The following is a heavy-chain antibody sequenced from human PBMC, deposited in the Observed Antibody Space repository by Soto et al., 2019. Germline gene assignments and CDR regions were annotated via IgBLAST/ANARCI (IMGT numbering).Heavy chain of an antibody. CDR3: AKSRGSGNNGMDV. J-gene: IGHJ6*02. Sequence: QVQLVESGGGVVQPGRSLRLSCAASGFTFSSYGMHWVRQAPGKGLEWVAVISYDGSTKYYADSVKGRFTISRDNSKNTLYLQMNSLGAEDKAVYYCAKSRGSGNNGMDVWGQGTTVTVSS. CDR2: ISYDGSTK. CDR1: GFTFSSYG. V-gene: IGHV3-30*18. D-gene: IGHD3-10*01.